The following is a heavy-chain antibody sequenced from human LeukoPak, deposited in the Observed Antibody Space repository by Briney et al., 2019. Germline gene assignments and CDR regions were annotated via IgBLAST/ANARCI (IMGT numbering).Heavy chain of an antibody. CDR1: GFTFRGFL. CDR2: IKQDGSEK. D-gene: IGHD3-22*01. Sequence: PGGSLRLSCAASGFTFRGFLMSRVRQTPGKGLEWVANIKQDGSEKYYADAVKGRFTISRDNSKNTLYLQMNSLRAEDTAVYYCARSPHYYDSSGYYYYWGQGTLVTVSS. J-gene: IGHJ4*02. V-gene: IGHV3-7*01. CDR3: ARSPHYYDSSGYYYY.